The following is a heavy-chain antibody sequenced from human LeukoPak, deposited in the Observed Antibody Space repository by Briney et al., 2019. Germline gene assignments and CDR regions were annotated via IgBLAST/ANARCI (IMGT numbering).Heavy chain of an antibody. D-gene: IGHD2-21*02. J-gene: IGHJ4*02. CDR2: IGSGRGST. CDR1: GFTFSTYA. Sequence: GGSLRLSCAASGFTFSTYAMSWVRQAPGKGLEWVSAIGSGRGSTYYADSVKGRFSISRDNSKNTLYLQMNNVRVEDTALYYCAKGFAAGVTNWGQGILVTVSS. CDR3: AKGFAAGVTN. V-gene: IGHV3-23*01.